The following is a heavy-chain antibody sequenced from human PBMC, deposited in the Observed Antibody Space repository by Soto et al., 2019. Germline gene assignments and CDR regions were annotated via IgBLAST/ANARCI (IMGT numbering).Heavy chain of an antibody. Sequence: SETLSLTCTVSGGSISSYYWSWIRQPPVKGLEWIGYIYYSGSTNYNPSLKSLVTISVDTSKNQFSLKLSSVTSADTAVYYCARGGSMVRGVPYYYYGMDFWGQGTPVTASS. CDR1: GGSISSYY. CDR2: IYYSGST. CDR3: ARGGSMVRGVPYYYYGMDF. J-gene: IGHJ6*02. D-gene: IGHD3-10*01. V-gene: IGHV4-59*01.